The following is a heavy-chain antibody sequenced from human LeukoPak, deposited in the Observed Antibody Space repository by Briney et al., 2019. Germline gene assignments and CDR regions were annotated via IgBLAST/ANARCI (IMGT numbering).Heavy chain of an antibody. Sequence: KTSETLSLTCTVSGASIRTSYWSWIRQPPGKGLEWIAYIYYSGTTIYNPSLKSRVTMSLDTSKNQFSLKLSSVTAADTAMYYCASDGKGGTFDYWGQGTLVTVSS. J-gene: IGHJ4*02. CDR3: ASDGKGGTFDY. V-gene: IGHV4-59*08. D-gene: IGHD3-16*01. CDR1: GASIRTSY. CDR2: IYYSGTT.